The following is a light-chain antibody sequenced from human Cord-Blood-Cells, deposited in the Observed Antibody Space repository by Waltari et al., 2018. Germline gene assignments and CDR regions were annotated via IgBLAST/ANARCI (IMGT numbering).Light chain of an antibody. CDR1: SSDVGRYNL. CDR2: EGS. J-gene: IGLJ2*01. V-gene: IGLV2-23*03. Sequence: QSALTQPASVSGSPGQSITISCTGTSSDVGRYNLVSWYQQHPGNAPKLMIHEGSKRPSGVSNRYSGSKAGNTASLTISGLQAEDEADYYCCSYAGSSTFGVVFGGGTKLTVL. CDR3: CSYAGSSTFGVV.